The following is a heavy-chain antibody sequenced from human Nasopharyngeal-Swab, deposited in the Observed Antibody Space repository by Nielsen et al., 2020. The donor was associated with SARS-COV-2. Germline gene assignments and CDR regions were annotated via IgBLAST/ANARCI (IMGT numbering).Heavy chain of an antibody. CDR3: ARGREELRYFDWLPSNWFDP. CDR2: ISSSSSYI. D-gene: IGHD3-9*01. Sequence: GESLKISCAASGFTISSYSMNWVRQAPGKGLEWVSSISSSSSYIYYADSVKGRFTISRDNAKNSLYLQMNSLRAEDTAVYYCARGREELRYFDWLPSNWFDPWGQGTLVTVSS. CDR1: GFTISSYS. V-gene: IGHV3-21*01. J-gene: IGHJ5*02.